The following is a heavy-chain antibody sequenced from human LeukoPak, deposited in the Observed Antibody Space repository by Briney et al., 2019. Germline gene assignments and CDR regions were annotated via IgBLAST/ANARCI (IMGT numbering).Heavy chain of an antibody. CDR1: GFTFSSYN. Sequence: PGGSLRLSCAASGFTFSSYNMNWVRQAPGKGLEWVSSISSSSSYIYYADSVKGRFTISRDNAKNSLYLQMNSLRAEDTAVYFCVRKGDPYYFDYWGQGTLVTVSS. CDR2: ISSSSSYI. V-gene: IGHV3-21*01. CDR3: VRKGDPYYFDY. J-gene: IGHJ4*02.